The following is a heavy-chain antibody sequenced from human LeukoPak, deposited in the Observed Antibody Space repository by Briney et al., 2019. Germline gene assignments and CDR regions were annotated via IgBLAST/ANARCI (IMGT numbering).Heavy chain of an antibody. D-gene: IGHD3-10*01. CDR2: FDPEDGET. CDR1: GYTLTELS. V-gene: IGHV1-24*01. Sequence: GASVKVSCKVSGYTLTELSMHWVRQAPGKGLEWMGGFDPEDGETIYAQKFQGRVTMTEDTSTDTAYVELSSQRSEDTAVYYCATNYYGSGPLDYWGQGTLVTVSS. J-gene: IGHJ4*02. CDR3: ATNYYGSGPLDY.